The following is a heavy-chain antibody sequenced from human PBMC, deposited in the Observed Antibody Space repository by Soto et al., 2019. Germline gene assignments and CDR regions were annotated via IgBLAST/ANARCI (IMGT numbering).Heavy chain of an antibody. CDR1: GFTFSSYW. Sequence: GGSLRLSCAASGFTFSSYWMSWVRQAPGKGLEWVANIKQDGSEKYYVDPVKGRFTISRDNAKNSLYLQMNSLRAEDTAVYYCARPRYSSSWYFDYWGQGTLVTVSS. J-gene: IGHJ4*02. CDR3: ARPRYSSSWYFDY. D-gene: IGHD6-13*01. CDR2: IKQDGSEK. V-gene: IGHV3-7*03.